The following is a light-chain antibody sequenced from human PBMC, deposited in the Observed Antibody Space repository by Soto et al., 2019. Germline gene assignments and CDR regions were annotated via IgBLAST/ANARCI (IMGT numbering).Light chain of an antibody. CDR2: VAS. CDR3: QQYGSSPRT. Sequence: EIVLTQSPGTLSLSQGERATLSCRASQSVSSSYLAWYQPKPGQAPRLLLYVASSRATGIPARFSGSGSAAYFTVTISRLEPEEFAAYYCQQYGSSPRTFGQGTKVDIK. V-gene: IGKV3-20*01. CDR1: QSVSSSY. J-gene: IGKJ1*01.